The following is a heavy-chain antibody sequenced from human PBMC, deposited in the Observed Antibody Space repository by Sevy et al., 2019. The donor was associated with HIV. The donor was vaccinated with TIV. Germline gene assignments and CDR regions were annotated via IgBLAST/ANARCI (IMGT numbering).Heavy chain of an antibody. J-gene: IGHJ6*02. Sequence: ASVKVSCKASGGTFSNYAISWVRQAPGQGLEWMGGFIPMFDTANYAQKFQGKVTLTADGSTTTDYMVLSSLRSDDAAVYYWAGSYFDSSGYSPLYYYGMDVWGQGTTVTVSS. CDR1: GGTFSNYA. V-gene: IGHV1-69*13. D-gene: IGHD3-22*01. CDR3: AGSYFDSSGYSPLYYYGMDV. CDR2: FIPMFDTA.